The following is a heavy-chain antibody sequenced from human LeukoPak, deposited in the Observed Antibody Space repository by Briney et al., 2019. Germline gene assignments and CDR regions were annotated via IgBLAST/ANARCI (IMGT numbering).Heavy chain of an antibody. CDR2: IIPILGVT. D-gene: IGHD6-25*01. J-gene: IGHJ4*02. CDR1: GDSFSSDA. CDR3: ATQSSGWHIYYFDH. V-gene: IGHV1-69*04. Sequence: ASVKVSCKASGDSFSSDAISWVRQVPGQGYEWVGRIIPILGVTHYALKFRGRVTITADKSTSAADMELRSLTSDDTAVYYCATQSSGWHIYYFDHWGQGTLSPSPQ.